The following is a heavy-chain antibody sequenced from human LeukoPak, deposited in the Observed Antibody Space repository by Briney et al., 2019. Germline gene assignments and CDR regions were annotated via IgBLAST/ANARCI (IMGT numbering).Heavy chain of an antibody. Sequence: GGSLRLSCAASGFTFSSYGMHWVRQAPGEGLGWVAFIRYDGSNKYYADSVKGRFTISRDNSKNTLYLQMNSRRAEDTAVYYCAKDQGIAVAGTRGPHYFDYWGQGTLVTVSS. CDR2: IRYDGSNK. CDR1: GFTFSSYG. V-gene: IGHV3-30*02. D-gene: IGHD6-19*01. J-gene: IGHJ4*02. CDR3: AKDQGIAVAGTRGPHYFDY.